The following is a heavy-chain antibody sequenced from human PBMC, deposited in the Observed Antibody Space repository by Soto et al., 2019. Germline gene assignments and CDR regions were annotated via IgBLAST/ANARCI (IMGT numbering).Heavy chain of an antibody. CDR3: AFPATADFDY. J-gene: IGHJ4*02. CDR1: GGSISSTNW. CDR2: IYHSGTT. Sequence: QVQLQESGPGLVKPSGTLSLTCAVSGGSISSTNWWTWVRQSPGRGLEWIREIYHSGTTNYSPSLKSRVNIAVDMSTNHLSLTLISVTAADTAVYYCAFPATADFDYWGKGILVTVSS. V-gene: IGHV4-4*02. D-gene: IGHD6-13*01.